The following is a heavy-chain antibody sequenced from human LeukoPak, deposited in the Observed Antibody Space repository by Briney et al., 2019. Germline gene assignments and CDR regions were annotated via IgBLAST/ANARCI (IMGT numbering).Heavy chain of an antibody. D-gene: IGHD3-3*01. J-gene: IGHJ6*03. CDR1: GGSISSYY. CDR3: ARDRGTADFWSGYSYYYMDV. V-gene: IGHV4-59*01. CDR2: IYYSGST. Sequence: SETLSLTCTVSGGSISSYYWSWIRQPPGKGLEWIGYIYYSGSTNYNPSLKSRVTISVDTSKNQLSLKLSSVTAADTAVYYCARDRGTADFWSGYSYYYMDVWGKGTTVTVSS.